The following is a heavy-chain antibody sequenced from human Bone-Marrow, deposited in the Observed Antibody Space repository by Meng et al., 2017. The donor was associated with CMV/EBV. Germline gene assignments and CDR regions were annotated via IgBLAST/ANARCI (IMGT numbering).Heavy chain of an antibody. CDR2: TYYRSKWYN. V-gene: IGHV6-1*01. D-gene: IGHD6-19*01. Sequence: SCAISGDSVSSNSAAWNWIRQSPSRGLEWLGRTYYRSKWYNDYAVSVKSRITINPDTSKNQFSLQLNSVTPEDTAVYYCARGSGWHTLDAFDIWGQGTMVTVSS. J-gene: IGHJ3*02. CDR3: ARGSGWHTLDAFDI. CDR1: GDSVSSNSAA.